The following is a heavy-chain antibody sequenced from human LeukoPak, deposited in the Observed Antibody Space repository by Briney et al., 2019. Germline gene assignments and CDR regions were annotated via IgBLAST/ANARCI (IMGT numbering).Heavy chain of an antibody. Sequence: GGSLRLSCVGSGFTFGNFWMSWVRQAPGGGLQWVANMKGDGSHMYYVDSVKGRFTISRDNARNSLYLQMNSLRVEDTAVYYCARDWQTVDGNYYYMDVWGKGTTVTISS. D-gene: IGHD4-17*01. J-gene: IGHJ6*03. CDR3: ARDWQTVDGNYYYMDV. CDR1: GFTFGNFW. CDR2: MKGDGSHM. V-gene: IGHV3-7*01.